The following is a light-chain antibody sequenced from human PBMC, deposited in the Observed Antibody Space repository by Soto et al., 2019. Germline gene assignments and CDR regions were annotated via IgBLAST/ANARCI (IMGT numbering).Light chain of an antibody. CDR2: LNSDGTH. J-gene: IGLJ2*01. CDR3: QTWDTVGV. Sequence: VLTQSPSASASLGASVKLTCTLSSGYSTYAIAWHQQQPEKGPRFLMKLNSDGTHDKGDGIPDRFSGSTSGAERYLNISSLQSEDEADYYCQTWDTVGVFGGGTKLTVL. V-gene: IGLV4-69*01. CDR1: SGYSTYA.